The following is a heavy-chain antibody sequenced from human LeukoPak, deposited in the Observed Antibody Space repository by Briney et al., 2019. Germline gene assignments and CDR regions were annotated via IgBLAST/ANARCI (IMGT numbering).Heavy chain of an antibody. J-gene: IGHJ4*02. V-gene: IGHV4-30-4*01. Sequence: SQTLSLTCTVSGGSNSSGDYYWSWIRQPPGKGLEWIGYIYYSGSTYYNPSLKSRVTISVDTSKNQFSLNLGSVTAADTAVYYCAKYIRDSGTYYFGYWGRGTLVTVSS. CDR1: GGSNSSGDYY. CDR2: IYYSGST. D-gene: IGHD3-10*01. CDR3: AKYIRDSGTYYFGY.